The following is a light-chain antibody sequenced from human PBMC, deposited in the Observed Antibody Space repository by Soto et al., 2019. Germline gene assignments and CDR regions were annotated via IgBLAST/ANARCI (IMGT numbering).Light chain of an antibody. V-gene: IGLV3-21*02. Sequence: SYELTHPPSVSVAPGQKARITCERNNIGSKSVHWYQQRPGQAPVLVVYGDSDRPSGNPERFSGSNSENTATLTITRVEAGDEADYYCQVWDSSSDHVLFGGGTKLTVL. CDR1: NIGSKS. CDR3: QVWDSSSDHVL. CDR2: GDS. J-gene: IGLJ3*02.